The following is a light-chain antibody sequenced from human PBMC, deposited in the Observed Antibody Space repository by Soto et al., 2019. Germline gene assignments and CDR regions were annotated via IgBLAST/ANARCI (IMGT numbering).Light chain of an antibody. V-gene: IGLV1-40*01. Sequence: QSVLTQPPSVSEAPGQRVTISCTGSSSNIGAGYEAHWYQQVPGTAPKLLIYEINNRPSGVPDRFSGSKSGTSASLAITGLQAEDEAEYYCQSYDSSLRGYVFGTGTKLTVL. J-gene: IGLJ1*01. CDR3: QSYDSSLRGYV. CDR2: EIN. CDR1: SSNIGAGYE.